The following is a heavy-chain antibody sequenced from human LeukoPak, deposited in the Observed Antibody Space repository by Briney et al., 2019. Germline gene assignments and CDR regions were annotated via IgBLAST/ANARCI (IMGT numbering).Heavy chain of an antibody. CDR1: GFTFSSYA. CDR2: ISGSGGST. D-gene: IGHD6-6*01. V-gene: IGHV3-23*01. Sequence: GGSLRLSCAASGFTFSSYAMSWVRQAPGKGLEWVSAISGSGGSTYYADSVKGRFTISRDNSKNTLYLQMNSLRAEDTAVYYCAKNSPLWQLFPYYGMDVWGQGTRSPSP. J-gene: IGHJ6*02. CDR3: AKNSPLWQLFPYYGMDV.